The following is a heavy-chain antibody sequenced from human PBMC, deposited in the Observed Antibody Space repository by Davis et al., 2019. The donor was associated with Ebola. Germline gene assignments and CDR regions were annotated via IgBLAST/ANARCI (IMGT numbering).Heavy chain of an antibody. Sequence: ASVKVSCKASGYTFTDYNIHWMRQAPGQGLEWLGRVILKSGATNYAQKFQGRVTMTRDTSISTVYMELSRLIFDDTAVYYCARDRSILVVANFDSWGQGTLVTVSS. CDR1: GYTFTDYN. V-gene: IGHV1-2*06. CDR3: ARDRSILVVANFDS. CDR2: VILKSGAT. D-gene: IGHD2-21*01. J-gene: IGHJ4*02.